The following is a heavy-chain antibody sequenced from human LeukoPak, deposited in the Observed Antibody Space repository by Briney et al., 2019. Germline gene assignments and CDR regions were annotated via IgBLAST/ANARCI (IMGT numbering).Heavy chain of an antibody. CDR1: GFTFSSYA. Sequence: GGSLRLSCAASGFTFSSYAMSWVRQAPEKGLEWVSAINASGGSTYHADSVKGRFTISRDNSKNTVNLQMNSLRGEDTAVYYGVKVGGSGYYPDIWGQGTMVTVSS. D-gene: IGHD3-22*01. J-gene: IGHJ3*02. CDR2: INASGGST. CDR3: VKVGGSGYYPDI. V-gene: IGHV3-23*01.